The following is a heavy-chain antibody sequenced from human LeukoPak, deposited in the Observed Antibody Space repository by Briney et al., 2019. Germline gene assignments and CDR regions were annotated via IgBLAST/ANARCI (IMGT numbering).Heavy chain of an antibody. D-gene: IGHD2-2*01. CDR3: ARDMSSTSPNDQNWFDP. CDR2: IYTSGST. CDR1: GGSISSYY. Sequence: SETQSLTCTVSGGSISSYYWSWIRQPAGKGLEWIGRIYTSGSTNYNPSLKSRVTMSVDTSKNQFSLKLSSVTAADTAVYYCARDMSSTSPNDQNWFDPWGQGTLVTVSS. J-gene: IGHJ5*02. V-gene: IGHV4-4*07.